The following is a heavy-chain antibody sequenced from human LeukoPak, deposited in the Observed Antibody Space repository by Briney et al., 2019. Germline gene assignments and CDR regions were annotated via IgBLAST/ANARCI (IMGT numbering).Heavy chain of an antibody. CDR1: GGSFSDFY. CDR2: INRSGST. J-gene: IGHJ4*02. D-gene: IGHD4-11*01. CDR3: ARTVTTTHFEN. V-gene: IGHV4-34*01. Sequence: PSETLSLTCAVSGGSFSDFYWSWIRQSPGKGLQWIGEINRSGSTNYNPSLKSRVTISVGTSKNQFSLWLSSVTAADTAVYYCARTVTTTHFENWGQGILVTVSS.